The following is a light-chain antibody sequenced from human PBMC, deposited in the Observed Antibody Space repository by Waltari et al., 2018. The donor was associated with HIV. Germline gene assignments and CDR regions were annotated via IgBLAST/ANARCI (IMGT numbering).Light chain of an antibody. CDR3: QQYNNWPPT. Sequence: EIVMTQSPATLSVSPGARATLSCRASQSVEVNLAWYQQRPGQPPRLLMSGASTRATGIPARFSGNGSATEFTLAISSLQAEDFAVYFCQQYNNWPPTFGQGTMVDIK. CDR2: GAS. J-gene: IGKJ1*01. CDR1: QSVEVN. V-gene: IGKV3-15*01.